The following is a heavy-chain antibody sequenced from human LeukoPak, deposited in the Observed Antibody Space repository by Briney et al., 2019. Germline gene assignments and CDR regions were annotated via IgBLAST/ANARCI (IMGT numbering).Heavy chain of an antibody. D-gene: IGHD6-13*01. CDR3: ARDPRGIAAADY. V-gene: IGHV4-39*07. J-gene: IGHJ4*02. CDR2: IYYSGST. Sequence: ECIGSIYYSGSTYCNPSLKSRVTISVDTSKNQFSLKLSSVTAADTAVYYCARDPRGIAAADYWGQGTLVTVSS.